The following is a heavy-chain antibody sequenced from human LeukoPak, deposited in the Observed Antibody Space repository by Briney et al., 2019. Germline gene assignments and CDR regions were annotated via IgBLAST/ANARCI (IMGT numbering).Heavy chain of an antibody. Sequence: SETLSLTCTVSGGSISSGDYYWSWIRQPPGKGLEWIGYIYYSGSTYYNPSLKSRVTISVDTSKNQFSLKLSSMTAADTAVYYCARGDYCSSTSCYNGYFQHWARAPWPPSPQ. J-gene: IGHJ1*01. CDR1: GGSISSGDYY. CDR2: IYYSGST. D-gene: IGHD2-2*02. V-gene: IGHV4-30-4*08. CDR3: ARGDYCSSTSCYNGYFQH.